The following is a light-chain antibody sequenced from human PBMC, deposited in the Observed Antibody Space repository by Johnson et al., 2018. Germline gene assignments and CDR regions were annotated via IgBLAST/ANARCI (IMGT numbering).Light chain of an antibody. CDR3: GTWDSSLSAGNV. CDR1: SSNIGNNY. CDR2: ENN. Sequence: QSVLTQPPSVSAAPGQKVTISCSGSSSNIGNNYVSWYQQLPGTAPKLLIYENNKRPSGIPDRFSGSKSGTSATLGITGLQTGGEADYYRGTWDSSLSAGNVFGTGTKVTVL. J-gene: IGLJ1*01. V-gene: IGLV1-51*02.